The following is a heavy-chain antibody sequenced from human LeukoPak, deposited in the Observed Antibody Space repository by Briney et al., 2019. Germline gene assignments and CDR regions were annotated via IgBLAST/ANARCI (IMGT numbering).Heavy chain of an antibody. V-gene: IGHV4-30-4*07. CDR2: IYYSGST. CDR3: ARDSVYSGSSLDY. Sequence: SETLSLTCAVSGGSISSGGYSWSWIRQPPGKGLEWIGYIYYSGSTYYNLSLKSRVTISVDTSKNQFSLKLSSVTAADTAVYYCARDSVYSGSSLDYWGQGTLVTVSS. CDR1: GGSISSGGYS. J-gene: IGHJ4*02. D-gene: IGHD1-26*01.